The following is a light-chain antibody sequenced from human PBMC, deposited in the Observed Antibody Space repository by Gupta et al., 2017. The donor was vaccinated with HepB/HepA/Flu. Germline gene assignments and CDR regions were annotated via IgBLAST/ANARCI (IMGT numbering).Light chain of an antibody. CDR2: DVS. CDR1: SSDVGAYDY. J-gene: IGLJ2*01. Sequence: PRSVSGSPGQSVTISCPGTSSDVGAYDYVSWYQQHPGKAHKLMIFDVSKRPSGVPDRFSGSKSGNTASLTISGRQAEDEADYYCFSDAGSDTLLFGGGTKLTVL. CDR3: FSDAGSDTLL. V-gene: IGLV2-11*01.